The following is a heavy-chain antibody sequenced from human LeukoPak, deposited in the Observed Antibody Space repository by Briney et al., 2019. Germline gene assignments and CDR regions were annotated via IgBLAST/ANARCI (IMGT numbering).Heavy chain of an antibody. CDR2: IYSGGAT. J-gene: IGHJ4*02. D-gene: IGHD2/OR15-2a*01. V-gene: IGHV3-66*02. CDR1: GFTVSSNY. Sequence: GGSLRLSCAASGFTVSSNYLSWVRQAPGKGPEWVSVIYSGGATHYAGSVKGRFTISRDNSKNTLYLQMNSLRAEDTAVYYCARGVPSPFPDPFDHWGQGTLVTVSS. CDR3: ARGVPSPFPDPFDH.